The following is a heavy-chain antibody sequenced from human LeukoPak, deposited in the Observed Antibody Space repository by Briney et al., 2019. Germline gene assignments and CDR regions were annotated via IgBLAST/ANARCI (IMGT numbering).Heavy chain of an antibody. CDR2: IDSGSDDI. D-gene: IGHD5-18*01. CDR3: ARDTYRPQLIDS. Sequence: GGSLGLSCAASGFSFSLYAMNWVRQAPGKGLEWISYIDSGSDDILHADSVRGRFAISRDNAKNTLYLEMNSLRAEDTAVYYCARDTYRPQLIDSWGQGTLVTVSS. CDR1: GFSFSLYA. J-gene: IGHJ4*02. V-gene: IGHV3-21*05.